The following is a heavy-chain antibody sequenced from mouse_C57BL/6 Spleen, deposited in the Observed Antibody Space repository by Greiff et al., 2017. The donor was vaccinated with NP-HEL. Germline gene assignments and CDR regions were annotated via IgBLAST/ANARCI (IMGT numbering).Heavy chain of an antibody. V-gene: IGHV14-1*01. Sequence: VQLQQSGAELVRPGASVKLSCTASGFNIKDYYMHWVKQRPEQGLEWIGRIDPEDGDTEYAPKFQGKATMTADTSSNTAYLQLSSLTSEDTAVYYCTTYYYGSSYVDYAMDYWGQGTSVTVSS. J-gene: IGHJ4*01. CDR1: GFNIKDYY. CDR3: TTYYYGSSYVDYAMDY. CDR2: IDPEDGDT. D-gene: IGHD1-1*01.